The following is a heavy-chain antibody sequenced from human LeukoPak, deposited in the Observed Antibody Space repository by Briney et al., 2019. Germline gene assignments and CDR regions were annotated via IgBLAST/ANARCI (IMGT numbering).Heavy chain of an antibody. CDR2: ISFDGGQK. D-gene: IGHD3-10*01. J-gene: IGHJ5*02. CDR1: GFTFSNYG. CDR3: SKDLTSDFGGDLDP. Sequence: GGSLRLSSAASGFTFSNYGMHWVRQAPGKGLEWVALISFDGGQKYYADSVKGRFTISRDNSKSTVYLQMNSLRVEDAAVYYCSKDLTSDFGGDLDPWGQGTLVTVSS. V-gene: IGHV3-30*02.